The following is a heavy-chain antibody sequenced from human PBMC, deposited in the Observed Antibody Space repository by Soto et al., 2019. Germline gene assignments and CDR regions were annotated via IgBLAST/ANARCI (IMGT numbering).Heavy chain of an antibody. CDR1: GYTFTSYD. D-gene: IGHD2-8*01. CDR2: MNPNSGNT. CDR3: ARDSPPYSSIGICFRGWFDP. V-gene: IGHV1-8*01. J-gene: IGHJ5*02. Sequence: ASVKVSCKASGYTFTSYDTNWVRQATGQGLEWMGWMNPNSGNTVYAQNFQGRVTMTRNTSISTAYMELSSLRSEDTAVYYCARDSPPYSSIGICFRGWFDPWGQGTLVTVSS.